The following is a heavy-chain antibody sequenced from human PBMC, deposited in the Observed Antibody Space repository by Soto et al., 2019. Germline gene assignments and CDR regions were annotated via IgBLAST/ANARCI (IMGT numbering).Heavy chain of an antibody. Sequence: PGGSLRLSCAASGFTFSNAWMSWVRQAPGKGLEWVGRIKSKTDGGTTDYAAPVKGRFTISRDDSKNTLYLQMNSLKTEDTAVYYCTTELWYSGWYPQYYYYGMDVWGQGTTVTVSS. J-gene: IGHJ6*02. CDR1: GFTFSNAW. V-gene: IGHV3-15*01. CDR2: IKSKTDGGTT. D-gene: IGHD6-19*01. CDR3: TTELWYSGWYPQYYYYGMDV.